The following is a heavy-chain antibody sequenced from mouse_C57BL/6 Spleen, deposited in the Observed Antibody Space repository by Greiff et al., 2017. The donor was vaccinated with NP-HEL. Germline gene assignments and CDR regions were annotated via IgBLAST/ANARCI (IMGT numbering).Heavy chain of an antibody. CDR2: IDPETGGT. CDR3: TRGGDSSGYVFDY. D-gene: IGHD3-2*02. Sequence: QVQLKQSGAELVRPGASVTLSCKASGYTFTDYEMHWVKQTPVHGLEWIGAIDPETGGTAYNQKFKGKAILTADKSSSTAYMELRSRTSEDSAVYYCTRGGDSSGYVFDYWGQGTTLTVSS. V-gene: IGHV1-15*01. CDR1: GYTFTDYE. J-gene: IGHJ2*01.